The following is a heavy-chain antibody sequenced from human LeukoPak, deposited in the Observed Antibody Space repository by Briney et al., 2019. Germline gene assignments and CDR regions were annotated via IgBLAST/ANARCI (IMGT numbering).Heavy chain of an antibody. V-gene: IGHV3-9*01. J-gene: IGHJ4*02. CDR2: ISWNSGSI. D-gene: IGHD3-3*01. CDR3: ARDGFYDFWRTSYVNDY. CDR1: GFTFDDYA. Sequence: GGSLRLSCAASGFTFDDYAMHWVRQAPGKGLEWVSGISWNSGSIGYADSVKGRFTISRDNAKNSLYLQMNSQRAEDTAVYYCARDGFYDFWRTSYVNDYWGQGTLVTVSS.